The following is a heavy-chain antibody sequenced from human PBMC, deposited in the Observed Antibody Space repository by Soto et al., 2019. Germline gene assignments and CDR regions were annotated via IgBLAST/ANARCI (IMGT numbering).Heavy chain of an antibody. J-gene: IGHJ4*02. D-gene: IGHD2-21*02. CDR3: ARSIVVVTAADY. CDR1: GYAFTSYA. CDR2: INAGNGNT. V-gene: IGHV1-3*01. Sequence: ASVKVSCKASGYAFTSYAMHWVRQAPGQRLEWMGWINAGNGNTKYSQKFQGRVTITRDTSASTAYMELSSLRSEDTAVYYCARSIVVVTAADYWGQGTLVTVSS.